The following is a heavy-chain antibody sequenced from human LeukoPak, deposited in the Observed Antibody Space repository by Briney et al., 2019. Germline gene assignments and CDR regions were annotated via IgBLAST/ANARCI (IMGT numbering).Heavy chain of an antibody. J-gene: IGHJ4*02. CDR2: INPNNGAT. CDR1: VYTFIAYY. CDR3: ASEAFCAGGGCFLHRVAS. Sequence: ASVTVSCKASVYTFIAYYMHWVRQAPGQGLEWMGWINPNNGATNYAQKFQGRVTISRDTSIATAYMELTSLISDDTAVYYCASEAFCAGGGCFLHRVASWGPGTLVTVSS. V-gene: IGHV1-2*02. D-gene: IGHD2-8*02.